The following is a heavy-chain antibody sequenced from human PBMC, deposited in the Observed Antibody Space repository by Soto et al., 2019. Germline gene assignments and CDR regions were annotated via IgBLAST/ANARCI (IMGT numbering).Heavy chain of an antibody. D-gene: IGHD1-26*01. J-gene: IGHJ4*02. CDR1: GGTFSSYA. CDR3: ARLRTIVGAFDY. CDR2: IIPIFGTA. V-gene: IGHV1-69*06. Sequence: SVKVSCKASGGTFSSYAISWVRQAPGQGLEWMGGIIPIFGTANYAQKFQGRVTITADKSTSTAYMELSSLRSEDTAVYYCARLRTIVGAFDYWGQGTLVTVSS.